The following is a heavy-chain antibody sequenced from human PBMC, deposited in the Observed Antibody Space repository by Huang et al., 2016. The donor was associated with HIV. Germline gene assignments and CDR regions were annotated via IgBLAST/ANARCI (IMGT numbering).Heavy chain of an antibody. Sequence: QVLLVQSGAEVRKPGSSVKVSCTAFGGTFSSYAISWVRQAPGKGLEWVGGIIPICGTANYTQKCQGRVTMTVDESTNTGYMELTRLTSEDTAVYYCARTAYSYGFRQGYNWFDPWGQGTPVTVSS. CDR2: IIPICGTA. J-gene: IGHJ5*02. D-gene: IGHD5-18*01. CDR1: GGTFSSYA. CDR3: ARTAYSYGFRQGYNWFDP. V-gene: IGHV1-69*13.